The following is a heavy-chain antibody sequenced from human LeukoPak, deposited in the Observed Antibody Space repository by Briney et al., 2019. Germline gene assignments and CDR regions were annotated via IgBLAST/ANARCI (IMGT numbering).Heavy chain of an antibody. CDR2: IYFSGST. Sequence: SETLSLTCTVSSGSIISSNYYSGWIRQPPGKGLEWLGSIYFSGSTNFNPSLKSRLTMSVDTSKNQFSLTLRSVTAADTAVYYCAGDFWSGYSISFDYWGQGTLVTVSS. CDR3: AGDFWSGYSISFDY. J-gene: IGHJ4*02. V-gene: IGHV4-39*02. D-gene: IGHD3-3*01. CDR1: SGSIISSNYY.